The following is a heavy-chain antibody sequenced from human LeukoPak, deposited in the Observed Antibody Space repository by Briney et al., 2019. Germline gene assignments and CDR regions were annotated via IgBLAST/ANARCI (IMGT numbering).Heavy chain of an antibody. V-gene: IGHV1-24*01. CDR2: FDPEDGET. J-gene: IGHJ5*02. CDR1: GYTLTELS. Sequence: ASVKVSCKVSGYTLTELSMHWVRQAPGKGLEWMGCFDPEDGETIYAQKFQGRVTMTEDTSTDTAYMELSSLRSEDTAVYYCAHITNTMVRGVILNWFDPWGQGTLVTVSS. CDR3: AHITNTMVRGVILNWFDP. D-gene: IGHD3-10*01.